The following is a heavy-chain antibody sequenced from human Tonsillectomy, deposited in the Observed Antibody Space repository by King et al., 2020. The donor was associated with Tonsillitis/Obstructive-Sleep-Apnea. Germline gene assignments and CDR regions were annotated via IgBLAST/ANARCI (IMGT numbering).Heavy chain of an antibody. J-gene: IGHJ6*03. Sequence: VQLVESGGGLVQPGGSLRLSCAASGFTFSSYEMNWVRQAPGKGLEWVSYISSSGSTIYYADSVKGRFTISRDNAKNSLYLQMNSLRAEDTAVYYCAREDCSSTSCYMEGYYYYMDVWGKGTTVTVSS. CDR2: ISSSGSTI. CDR3: AREDCSSTSCYMEGYYYYMDV. D-gene: IGHD2-2*02. CDR1: GFTFSSYE. V-gene: IGHV3-48*03.